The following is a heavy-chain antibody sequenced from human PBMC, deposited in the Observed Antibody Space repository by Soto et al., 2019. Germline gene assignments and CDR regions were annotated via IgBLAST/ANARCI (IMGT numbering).Heavy chain of an antibody. CDR3: ARGSGSYPDYYYYYGMDV. D-gene: IGHD1-26*01. J-gene: IGHJ6*02. CDR1: GGTFSSYA. V-gene: IGHV1-69*01. CDR2: IIPIFGTA. Sequence: QVQLVQSGAEVKKPGSSVKVSCKASGGTFSSYAISWVRQAPGQGLEWMGGIIPIFGTANYAQKFQGRVTITADESTSTAYMELSSQRSEDTAVYYCARGSGSYPDYYYYYGMDVWGQGTTVTVSS.